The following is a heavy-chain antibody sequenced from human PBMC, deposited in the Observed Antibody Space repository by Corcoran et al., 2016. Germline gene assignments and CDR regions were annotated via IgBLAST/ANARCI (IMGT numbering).Heavy chain of an antibody. J-gene: IGHJ5*02. CDR1: GFTFTSSA. D-gene: IGHD5-12*01. Sequence: QMQLVQSGPEVKKPGTSVKVSCKASGFTFTSSAVQWVRQARGQRLEWIGWIVVGSGNTNYAQKFQERVTITRDMSTSTAYMELSSLRSEDTAVYYCAADAAYSGYSLDPWGQGTLVTVSS. CDR3: AADAAYSGYSLDP. CDR2: IVVGSGNT. V-gene: IGHV1-58*01.